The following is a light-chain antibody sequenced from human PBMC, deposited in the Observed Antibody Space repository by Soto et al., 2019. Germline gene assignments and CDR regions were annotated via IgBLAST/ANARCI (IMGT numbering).Light chain of an antibody. J-gene: IGKJ2*02. CDR2: DAS. CDR1: QDISNY. CDR3: LQDHDYQWT. Sequence: DIQMTQSPSSLSASVGDRVTITCQASQDISNYLNWYQQKPGKAPKLLIYDASNLETGVPSRFSGSGSGTDFTFTISSLQPEDIATYYCLQDHDYQWTFGQGTKLEIK. V-gene: IGKV1-33*01.